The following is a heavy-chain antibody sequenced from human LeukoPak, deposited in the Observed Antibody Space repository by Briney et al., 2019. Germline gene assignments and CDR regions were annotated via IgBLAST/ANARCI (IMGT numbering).Heavy chain of an antibody. Sequence: GGSLRLSCAASGFTISNNYIRWLRQAPGKGLESVSYISSSGSTIYYADSVKGRFTISRDNAKNSLYLQMNSLRAEDTAVYYCARGPFGRYYYMDVWGKGTTVTISS. CDR3: ARGPFGRYYYMDV. D-gene: IGHD3-16*01. J-gene: IGHJ6*03. CDR1: GFTISNNY. CDR2: ISSSGSTI. V-gene: IGHV3-11*04.